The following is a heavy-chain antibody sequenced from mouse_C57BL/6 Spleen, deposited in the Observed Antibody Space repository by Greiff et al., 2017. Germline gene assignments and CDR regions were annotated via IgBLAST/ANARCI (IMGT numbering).Heavy chain of an antibody. CDR2: IDPEDGDT. Sequence: DVQLQESGAELVRPGASVKLSCTASGFNIKDYYMHWVKQRPEQGLEWIGRIDPEDGDTEYAPKFQGKATMTADTSSNTASLQLSSLTSENTAVYYWTTSRRDYARDYWGQGTSVTVSS. J-gene: IGHJ4*01. V-gene: IGHV14-1*01. CDR1: GFNIKDYY. CDR3: TTSRRDYARDY.